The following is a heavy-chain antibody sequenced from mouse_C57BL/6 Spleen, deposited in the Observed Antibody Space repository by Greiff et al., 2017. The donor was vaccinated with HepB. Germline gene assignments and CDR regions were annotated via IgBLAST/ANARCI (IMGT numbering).Heavy chain of an antibody. V-gene: IGHV1-53*01. D-gene: IGHD3-2*02. Sequence: QVQLQQSGTELVKPGASVKLSCKASGYTFTSYWMHWVKQRPGQGLEWIGNINPSNGGTNYNEKFKSKATLTVDKSSSTAYMQLSSLTSEDSAVYYCARGGQLRQHVYFDYWGQGTTLTVSS. CDR2: INPSNGGT. J-gene: IGHJ2*01. CDR3: ARGGQLRQHVYFDY. CDR1: GYTFTSYW.